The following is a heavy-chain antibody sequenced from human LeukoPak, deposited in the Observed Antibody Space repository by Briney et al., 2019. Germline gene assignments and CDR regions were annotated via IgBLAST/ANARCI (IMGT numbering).Heavy chain of an antibody. CDR1: GGSFSGYY. CDR2: INRSGST. J-gene: IGHJ4*02. V-gene: IGHV4-34*01. D-gene: IGHD4-17*01. CDR3: ARGTMTTVTYYFDY. Sequence: PSETLSLTCAVYGGSFSGYYWSWIRQPPGKGLEWIGEINRSGSTNYNPSLKSLVTISVDTSKNQFSLKLSSVTAADTAVYYCARGTMTTVTYYFDYWGQGTLVTVSS.